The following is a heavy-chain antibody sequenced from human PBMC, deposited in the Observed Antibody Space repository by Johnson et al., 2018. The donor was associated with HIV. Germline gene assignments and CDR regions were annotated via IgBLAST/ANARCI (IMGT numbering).Heavy chain of an antibody. CDR2: VSYDASNK. V-gene: IGHV3-30*14. D-gene: IGHD5-18*01. CDR3: ARAYSYGAFDI. J-gene: IGHJ3*02. Sequence: QVQLVESGGGVVQPGRSLRLSCTSAFSFSGYAMHWVRQAPGTGLEWVAVVSYDASNKYYADSVKGRFTISRDHSKNTLYLQMNSLRAEDTAVYYCARAYSYGAFDIWGLGTKVTVSS. CDR1: AFSFSGYA.